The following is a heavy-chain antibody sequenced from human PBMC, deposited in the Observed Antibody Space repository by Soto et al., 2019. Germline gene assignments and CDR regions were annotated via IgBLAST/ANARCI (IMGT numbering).Heavy chain of an antibody. CDR1: GVTFSDYY. J-gene: IGHJ4*02. V-gene: IGHV3-11*01. CDR2: ISSSGSTI. CDR3: ARFLPAEFARPHEPIDY. D-gene: IGHD2-2*01. Sequence: GGSRRLSCAASGVTFSDYYMSWIRQAPGKGLEWVSYISSSGSTIYYADSVKGRFTISRDNAKNSLYLQMNSLRAEDTAVYYCARFLPAEFARPHEPIDYWGQGTLVTVSS.